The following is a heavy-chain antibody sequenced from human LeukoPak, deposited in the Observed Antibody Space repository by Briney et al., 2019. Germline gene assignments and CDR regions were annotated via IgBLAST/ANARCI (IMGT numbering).Heavy chain of an antibody. Sequence: PGRSLRLSCAASGFTFSNYAMHWVRQTPGKGLEWVAIISYDGSNKYYADSVRGRFTISRDNSKNTLYLQMKNLRAEDTAVYYCAKDGAWLRFDDWGQGILVTVSS. CDR2: ISYDGSNK. D-gene: IGHD5-12*01. J-gene: IGHJ4*02. CDR3: AKDGAWLRFDD. CDR1: GFTFSNYA. V-gene: IGHV3-30*04.